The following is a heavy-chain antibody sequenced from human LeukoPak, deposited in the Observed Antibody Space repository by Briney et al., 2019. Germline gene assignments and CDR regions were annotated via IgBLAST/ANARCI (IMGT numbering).Heavy chain of an antibody. J-gene: IGHJ6*02. CDR1: GGSISSYY. Sequence: SETLSLTCTVSGGSISSYYWSWIRQPAGKGLELIGRITTSGSTNYTPSLKSRVTMSVDTSKNQFSLKLSSVTAADTAVYYCARDGSTTSFSNFHYYYYGMDVWGQGTTVTVSS. D-gene: IGHD2/OR15-2a*01. V-gene: IGHV4-4*07. CDR3: ARDGSTTSFSNFHYYYYGMDV. CDR2: ITTSGST.